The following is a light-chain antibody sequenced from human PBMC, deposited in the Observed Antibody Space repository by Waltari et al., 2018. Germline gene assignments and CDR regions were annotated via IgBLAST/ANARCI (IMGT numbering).Light chain of an antibody. CDR1: STDIGAHDF. CDR3: SSYTRGRTYV. CDR2: EVI. V-gene: IGLV2-14*01. J-gene: IGLJ1*01. Sequence: QSALTQPASVSGSPGQSIAISCSGSSTDIGAHDFVSWYQQHPGKAPKLIIFEVISLPSGISDRFSGSKVGNTASLTISGLQAEDEADYFCSSYTRGRTYVFGSGTKVTVL.